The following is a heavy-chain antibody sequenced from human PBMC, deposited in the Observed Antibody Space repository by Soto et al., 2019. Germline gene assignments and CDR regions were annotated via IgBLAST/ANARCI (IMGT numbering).Heavy chain of an antibody. Sequence: SETLSLTCTVSGASITYGGYSWSWIRQTPGKGLEWIGYINHLETTFYNPSFESRLTLSIDRAKNQFSLNLNSMSAADRAVYFCARGGGSDSFDYWGQGILVTGSS. D-gene: IGHD1-26*01. V-gene: IGHV4-30-2*01. CDR1: GASITYGGYS. J-gene: IGHJ4*02. CDR2: INHLETT. CDR3: ARGGGSDSFDY.